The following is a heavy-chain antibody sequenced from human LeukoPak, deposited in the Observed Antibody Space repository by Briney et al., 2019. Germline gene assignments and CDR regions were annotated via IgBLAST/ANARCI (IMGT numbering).Heavy chain of an antibody. CDR1: GGSLSSSSYY. CDR2: IYYTGST. CDR3: AREGLQWEVHGTFDI. V-gene: IGHV4-39*07. D-gene: IGHD1-26*01. J-gene: IGHJ3*02. Sequence: SETLSLTCTVSGGSLSSSSYYWGWIRQPPGKGLEWIGSIYYTGSTYYNPSLKSRVTISVDTSKNQFSLKLSSVTAADTAVYYCAREGLQWEVHGTFDIWGQGTMVTVSS.